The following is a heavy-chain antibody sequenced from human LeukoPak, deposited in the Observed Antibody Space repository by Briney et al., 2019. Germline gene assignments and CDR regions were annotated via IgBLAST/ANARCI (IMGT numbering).Heavy chain of an antibody. Sequence: GGSLRLPCAASGFNFSSYWMTWVRQAPGKGLEWVANIKEDGSEKHYVGSVKGRFTISRDNAKNSLYLQVNTLRIEDTAVYYCAVTIAVGYWGQGILVTVSS. CDR2: IKEDGSEK. CDR3: AVTIAVGY. V-gene: IGHV3-7*01. D-gene: IGHD6-19*01. J-gene: IGHJ4*02. CDR1: GFNFSSYW.